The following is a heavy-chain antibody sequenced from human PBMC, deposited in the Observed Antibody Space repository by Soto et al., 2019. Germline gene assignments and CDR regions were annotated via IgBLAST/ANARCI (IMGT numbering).Heavy chain of an antibody. V-gene: IGHV1-69*13. Sequence: ASVNVSCKASGSTVSSYAISCVRQAPGQGLEWMGGIIPIFGTANYAQKFQGRVTITADESTSTAYMELSSLRSEDTAVYYCARDHSHSWFDPWGQGTLVTAPQ. CDR1: GSTVSSYA. D-gene: IGHD5-18*01. CDR3: ARDHSHSWFDP. CDR2: IIPIFGTA. J-gene: IGHJ5*02.